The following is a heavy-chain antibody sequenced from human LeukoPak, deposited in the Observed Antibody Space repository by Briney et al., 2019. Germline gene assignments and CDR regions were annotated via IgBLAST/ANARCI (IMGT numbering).Heavy chain of an antibody. D-gene: IGHD5-24*01. V-gene: IGHV1-69*05. J-gene: IGHJ4*02. CDR2: IIPIFGTA. CDR1: GGTFSSYA. CDR3: AAGDGYNVRFDY. Sequence: GASVKVSCKASGGTFSSYAISWVRQAPGQGLEWMGGIIPIFGTANYAQKFQGRVTITTDESTSTAYMELSSLRSEDTAVYYCAAGDGYNVRFDYWGQGTLVTVSS.